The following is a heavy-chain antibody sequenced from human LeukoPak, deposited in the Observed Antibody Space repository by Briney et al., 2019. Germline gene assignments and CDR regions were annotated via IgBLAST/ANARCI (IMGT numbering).Heavy chain of an antibody. CDR2: ISTYDGST. CDR3: AIYYSSSPELDY. J-gene: IGHJ4*02. Sequence: ASVKVSCKASGYTFTTYGINWVRQAPGQGLEWMGWISTYDGSTHYAQKLRDRFTMIRDTSTSTAYMELRSLRSDDTAVYYCAIYYSSSPELDYWGQGTLVTVSS. CDR1: GYTFTTYG. D-gene: IGHD6-6*01. V-gene: IGHV1-18*01.